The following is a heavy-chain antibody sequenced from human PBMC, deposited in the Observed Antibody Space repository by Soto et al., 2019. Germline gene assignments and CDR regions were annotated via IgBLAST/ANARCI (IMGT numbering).Heavy chain of an antibody. J-gene: IGHJ4*02. CDR2: ISYDGSNK. Sequence: QVQLVESGGGVVQPGRSLRLSCAASGFTSSSYGMHWVRQAPGKGLEWVAVISYDGSNKYYADSVKGRFTISRDNSKNTLYLQMNSLRAEDTAVYYAGGVGATTGFDYWGQGTLVTVSS. CDR3: GGVGATTGFDY. CDR1: GFTSSSYG. D-gene: IGHD1-26*01. V-gene: IGHV3-30*03.